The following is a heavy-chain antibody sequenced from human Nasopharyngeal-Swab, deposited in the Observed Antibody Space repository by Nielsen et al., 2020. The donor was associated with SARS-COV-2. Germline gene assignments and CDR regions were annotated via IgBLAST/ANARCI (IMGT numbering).Heavy chain of an antibody. J-gene: IGHJ3*01. CDR1: GFTLSYQW. V-gene: IGHV3-7*01. Sequence: SLRLSCAASGFTLSYQWMGWVRQAPGKVLQWVADTNQDGSEEVYVDSVKGRFTISRDNAKNSLYLQMNSLRAEDTAIYYCARDWGRAFDVWSQGTMVTVSS. CDR3: ARDWGRAFDV. CDR2: TNQDGSEE. D-gene: IGHD3-16*01.